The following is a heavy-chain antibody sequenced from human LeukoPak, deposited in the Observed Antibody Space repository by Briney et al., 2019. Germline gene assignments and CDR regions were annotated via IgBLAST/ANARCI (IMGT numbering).Heavy chain of an antibody. CDR1: GFTFSSYG. Sequence: PGGTLRLSCAASGFTFSSYGMSWVRQAPGKGLEWVSAISSSGSTIYYADSVKGRFTISRDNAKNSLYLQMNSLRAEDTAVYYCARDPGLYCSGGSCYSSDMDVWGKGTTVTVSS. CDR3: ARDPGLYCSGGSCYSSDMDV. D-gene: IGHD2-15*01. CDR2: ISSSGSTI. V-gene: IGHV3-48*04. J-gene: IGHJ6*03.